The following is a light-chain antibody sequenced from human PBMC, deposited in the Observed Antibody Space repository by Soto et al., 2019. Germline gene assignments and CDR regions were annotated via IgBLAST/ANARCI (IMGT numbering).Light chain of an antibody. V-gene: IGKV3-20*01. CDR2: DAS. Sequence: EIVLTQSPGTLSLSPGERATLSCRASQSISSNSLAWYQQKPGQAPRLLIYDASSRAAGIPDRFSGSGSGTDFTLTITRLEPEDFAVYHCQQYDGSPRTFGQGTKVDIK. CDR1: QSISSNS. CDR3: QQYDGSPRT. J-gene: IGKJ1*01.